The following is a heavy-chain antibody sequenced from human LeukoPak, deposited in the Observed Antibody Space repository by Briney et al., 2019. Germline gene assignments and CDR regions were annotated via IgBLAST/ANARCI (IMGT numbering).Heavy chain of an antibody. D-gene: IGHD3-16*01. Sequence: ASVKVSCKASGGTFSSYAIIWVRQAPGQGLEWMGRIIPILGIANYAQKFQGRVTITADKSTSTAYMELSSLRSEDTAVYYCARGYDSLGGGMDVWGQGTTVTVSS. CDR3: ARGYDSLGGGMDV. J-gene: IGHJ6*02. CDR2: IIPILGIA. CDR1: GGTFSSYA. V-gene: IGHV1-69*04.